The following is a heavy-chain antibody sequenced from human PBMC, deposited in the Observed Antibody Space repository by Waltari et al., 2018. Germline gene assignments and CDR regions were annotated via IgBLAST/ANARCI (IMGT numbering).Heavy chain of an antibody. Sequence: QVQLVQSGAEVKKPGSSVKVSCKASGGTFSSYAISWLRPAPGQGLEWMGGIIPIFGTANYAQKFQGRVTITTDESTSTAYMELSSLRSEDTAVYYCARRGLDSYATKGAFDIWGQGTMVTVSS. V-gene: IGHV1-69*05. CDR1: GGTFSSYA. J-gene: IGHJ3*02. CDR3: ARRGLDSYATKGAFDI. CDR2: IIPIFGTA. D-gene: IGHD5-18*01.